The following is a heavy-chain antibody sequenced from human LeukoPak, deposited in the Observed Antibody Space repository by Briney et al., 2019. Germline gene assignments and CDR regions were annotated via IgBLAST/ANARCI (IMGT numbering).Heavy chain of an antibody. CDR2: INHSGST. V-gene: IGHV4-34*01. Sequence: SETLSLTCAVYGGSFSGYYWSWIRQPPGKGLEWIGEINHSGSTNYNPSLKSRVTISVDTSKNQFSLKLSSVTAADAAVYYCARARYFDLWGRGTLVTVSS. CDR1: GGSFSGYY. J-gene: IGHJ2*01. CDR3: ARARYFDL.